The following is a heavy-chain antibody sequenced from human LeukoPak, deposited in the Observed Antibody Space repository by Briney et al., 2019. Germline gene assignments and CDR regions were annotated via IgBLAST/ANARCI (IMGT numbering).Heavy chain of an antibody. D-gene: IGHD5-18*01. CDR1: GGSFSGYY. CDR2: IYYSGST. Sequence: SETLSLTCAVYGGSFSGYYWNWIRQPPGKGLEWIGYIYYSGSTYYNPSLKSRVTISVDTSKNQFSLKLSSVTAADTAVYYCARGPGYSYGYYFDYWGRGTLVTVSS. J-gene: IGHJ4*02. CDR3: ARGPGYSYGYYFDY. V-gene: IGHV4-34*01.